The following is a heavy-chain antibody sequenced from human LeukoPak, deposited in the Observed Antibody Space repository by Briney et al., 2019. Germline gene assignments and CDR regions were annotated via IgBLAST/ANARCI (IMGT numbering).Heavy chain of an antibody. V-gene: IGHV4-34*01. Sequence: SETLSLTCAVYGGSFSGYYWSWIRQPPGKGLEWIGEINHSGSTNYNPSLKSRVTISVDTSKNQFSLKLSSVTAADTAVYYCARRRRIAAAGCYFDYWGQGTLVTASS. CDR1: GGSFSGYY. CDR2: INHSGST. J-gene: IGHJ4*02. CDR3: ARRRRIAAAGCYFDY. D-gene: IGHD6-13*01.